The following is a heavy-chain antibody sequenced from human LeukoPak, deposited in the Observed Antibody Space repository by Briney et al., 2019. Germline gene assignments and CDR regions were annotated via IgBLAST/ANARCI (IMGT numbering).Heavy chain of an antibody. CDR2: INPNSGGT. Sequence: ASVKVSCKASGYTFTGYYMHWVRQAPGQGLEWVGWINPNSGGTNYAQKFKGRVTMTRDTSISTAYMELSRLRSDDTAVYYCARPMVRGVIGVFDYWGQGTLVTVSS. CDR1: GYTFTGYY. CDR3: ARPMVRGVIGVFDY. D-gene: IGHD3-10*01. J-gene: IGHJ4*02. V-gene: IGHV1-2*02.